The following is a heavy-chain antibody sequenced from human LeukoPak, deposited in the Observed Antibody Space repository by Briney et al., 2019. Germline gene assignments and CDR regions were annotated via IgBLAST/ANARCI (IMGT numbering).Heavy chain of an antibody. J-gene: IGHJ4*02. CDR3: ARRSPAYCGGDCYLDC. D-gene: IGHD2-21*02. CDR2: INPSGGST. CDR1: GYTFTSYY. V-gene: IGHV1-46*01. Sequence: ASVTVSCKASGYTFTSYYMHWVRQAPGQGLEWMGVINPSGGSTSYAQKFQGRVTMTRDTSTSTVYMELSSLRSEDTAVYYCARRSPAYCGGDCYLDCWGQGTLVTVSS.